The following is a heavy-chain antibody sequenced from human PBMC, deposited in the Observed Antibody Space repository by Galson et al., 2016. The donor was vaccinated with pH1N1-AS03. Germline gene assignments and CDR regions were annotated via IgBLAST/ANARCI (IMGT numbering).Heavy chain of an antibody. CDR1: ELTLSNYD. J-gene: IGHJ6*04. D-gene: IGHD5-18*01. V-gene: IGHV3-13*01. CDR3: ATWGYTPNTHGMDV. CDR2: MGRDGDR. Sequence: SLRLSCAASELTLSNYDMHWARQATGKGLEWVSIMGRDGDRFYSGSVKGRFTISREDAKNSLYLQMNTLRAEDTAVYYCATWGYTPNTHGMDVWGKGTTVTVSS.